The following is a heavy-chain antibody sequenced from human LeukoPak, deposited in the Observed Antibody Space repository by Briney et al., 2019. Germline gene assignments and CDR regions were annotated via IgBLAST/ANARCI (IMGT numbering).Heavy chain of an antibody. Sequence: PGGSLRLSCEDSRFTFTSSPMHWVSQAPGKGLEWVSSISASGSGTFYTDSMSGRFTISRDNAKKTLFLQMKNLRLGDTALYYCAKGRDTSGRQNFDFWGQGTLVTVSS. CDR2: ISASGSGT. CDR1: RFTFTSSP. V-gene: IGHV3-23*01. CDR3: AKGRDTSGRQNFDF. J-gene: IGHJ4*02. D-gene: IGHD6-19*01.